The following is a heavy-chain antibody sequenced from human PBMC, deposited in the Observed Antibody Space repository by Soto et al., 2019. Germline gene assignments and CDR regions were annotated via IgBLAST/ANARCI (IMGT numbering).Heavy chain of an antibody. CDR2: IYYSGST. V-gene: IGHV4-59*08. CDR3: AGTRMIVADFDD. J-gene: IGHJ4*02. D-gene: IGHD3-22*01. CDR1: GGSISSYY. Sequence: SETLSLTCTVSGGSISSYYWSWIRQPPGKGLEWIGYIYYSGSTNYNPSLKSRVTISVDTSKNQFSLKLSSVTAADTAVYYCAGTRMIVADFDDWGQGTLVTVSS.